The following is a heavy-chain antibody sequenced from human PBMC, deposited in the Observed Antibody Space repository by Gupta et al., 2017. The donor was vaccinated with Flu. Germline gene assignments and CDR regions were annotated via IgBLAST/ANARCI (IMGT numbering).Heavy chain of an antibody. CDR2: INHSGGT. Sequence: QVQLQQCGAGLLKPPETLSLTCAVYGGSFSVYYWSWIRQPPGKGLEWIEEINHSGGTNYTPSLKSRVTRSVDTSKNQFSLKLSSVTAADTAVYYCARGGRGSPGATRGDSDGYGYYFDYWGQVTLVTVSS. V-gene: IGHV4-34*01. D-gene: IGHD5-18*01. CDR3: ARGGRGSPGATRGDSDGYGYYFDY. CDR1: GGSFSVYY. J-gene: IGHJ4*02.